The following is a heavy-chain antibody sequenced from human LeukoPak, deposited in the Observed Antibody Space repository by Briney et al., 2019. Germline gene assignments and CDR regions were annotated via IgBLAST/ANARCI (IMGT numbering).Heavy chain of an antibody. V-gene: IGHV1-69*13. CDR2: IIPIFGTA. J-gene: IGHJ6*02. CDR3: ARPGLQNNYYYGMDV. CDR1: GGTFSSYA. Sequence: GASVTVSCKASGGTFSSYAISWVRQAPGQGLEWMGGIIPIFGTANYAQKFQGRVTITADESTSTAYMELSSLRSEDTAVYYCARPGLQNNYYYGMDVWGQGTTVTVSS. D-gene: IGHD4-11*01.